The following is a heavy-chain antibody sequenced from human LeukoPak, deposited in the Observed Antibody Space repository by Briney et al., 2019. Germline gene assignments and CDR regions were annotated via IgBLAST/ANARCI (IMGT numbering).Heavy chain of an antibody. CDR3: ARDYYGSGSYHNWFDP. CDR2: INCNSGGT. D-gene: IGHD3-10*01. CDR1: GYTFTGYY. Sequence: ASVKVSCKTSGYTFTGYYVHWVRQAPGQGLEWMGWINCNSGGTKYSQNFQDRVTMTRDTSISTVYMELSSLRSDDTAVYYCARDYYGSGSYHNWFDPWGQGTLVTVSS. J-gene: IGHJ5*02. V-gene: IGHV1-2*02.